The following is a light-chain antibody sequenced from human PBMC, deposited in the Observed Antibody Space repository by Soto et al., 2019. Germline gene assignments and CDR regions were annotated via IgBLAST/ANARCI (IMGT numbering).Light chain of an antibody. J-gene: IGKJ2*01. CDR3: QQYSSYWNT. Sequence: DVHLTQSPTTLSAYVGDRVTITCRANQSVTTWLAWYQQKPGTAPKLLIYDASNLEAGVPSRFSGSGSGTEFTLTITSLQPDDCATYYCQQYSSYWNTFGQGTKLEIE. CDR2: DAS. CDR1: QSVTTW. V-gene: IGKV1-5*01.